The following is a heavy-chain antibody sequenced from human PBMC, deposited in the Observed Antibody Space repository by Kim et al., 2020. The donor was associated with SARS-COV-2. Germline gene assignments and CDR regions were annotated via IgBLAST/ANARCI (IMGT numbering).Heavy chain of an antibody. J-gene: IGHJ3*02. D-gene: IGHD3-10*01. V-gene: IGHV2-70*11. CDR2: IDWDDDK. Sequence: SGPTLVNPTQTLTLTCTFSGFSLSTSGMCVSWIRQPPGKALEWLARIDWDDDKYYSTSLKTRLTISKDTSKNQVVLTMTNMDPVDTATYYCARIPPLYYYGSGIPRASGDSDAFDIWGQGTMVTVSS. CDR1: GFSLSTSGMC. CDR3: ARIPPLYYYGSGIPRASGDSDAFDI.